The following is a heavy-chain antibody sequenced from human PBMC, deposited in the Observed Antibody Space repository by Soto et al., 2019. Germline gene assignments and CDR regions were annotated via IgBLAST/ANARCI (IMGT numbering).Heavy chain of an antibody. CDR2: VYPGDSES. CDR1: GYSFSNYY. V-gene: IGHV5-51*01. Sequence: GESLKISCKGSGYSFSNYYIAWVRQMPGQGLEWMGVVYPGDSESKYSPAFQGQVTMSADKSTGTAYLQWNSLKASDTAMYYCARRLYYAYSGYYFGRALDVWGQGTMVTVSS. D-gene: IGHD3-22*01. CDR3: ARRLYYAYSGYYFGRALDV. J-gene: IGHJ3*01.